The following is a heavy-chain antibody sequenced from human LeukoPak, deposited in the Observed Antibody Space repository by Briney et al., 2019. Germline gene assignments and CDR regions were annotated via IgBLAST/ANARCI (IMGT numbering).Heavy chain of an antibody. CDR1: GFTFSSYG. D-gene: IGHD3-9*01. CDR2: ISGRGGST. CDR3: AKAGDPDYDILTGSSPSDH. J-gene: IGHJ4*02. V-gene: IGHV3-23*01. Sequence: GGSLRLSCAASGFTFSSYGMSWVRQAPGKGLEWVSAISGRGGSTYYADSVRGRFTISRDNSKNTLYMQMNSLRAEDTAVHYCAKAGDPDYDILTGSSPSDHWGQGTLVTVSS.